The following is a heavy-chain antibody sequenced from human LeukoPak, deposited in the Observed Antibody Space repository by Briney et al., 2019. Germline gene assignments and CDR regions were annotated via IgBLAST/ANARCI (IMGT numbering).Heavy chain of an antibody. J-gene: IGHJ4*02. CDR1: GVSFSGYY. V-gene: IGHV4-34*01. CDR3: ARGGMTIFGVVIGRAFGY. D-gene: IGHD3-3*01. CDR2: INHSGST. Sequence: SETLSLTCAVYGVSFSGYYWSWIRQPPGKGLEWIGEINHSGSTNYNPSLKSRVTISVDTSKNQFSLKLSSVTAADTAVYYCARGGMTIFGVVIGRAFGYWGQGTLVTVSS.